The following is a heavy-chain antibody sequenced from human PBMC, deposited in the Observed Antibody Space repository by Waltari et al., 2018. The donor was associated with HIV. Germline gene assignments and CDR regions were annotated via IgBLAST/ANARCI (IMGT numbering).Heavy chain of an antibody. J-gene: IGHJ6*03. D-gene: IGHD3-16*02. CDR3: ARVLSYYYYYMDV. V-gene: IGHV4-34*01. CDR1: GGSFSGYS. CDR2: INHSGST. Sequence: QVQLQQWGAGLLKPSETLSLTCDVSGGSFSGYSWSWIRQPPGKGLEWIGGINHSGSTNYTPSLDNRVTISADTSKKRFSLKLNSVTAADTAVYYCARVLSYYYYYMDVWGKGTTVTVSS.